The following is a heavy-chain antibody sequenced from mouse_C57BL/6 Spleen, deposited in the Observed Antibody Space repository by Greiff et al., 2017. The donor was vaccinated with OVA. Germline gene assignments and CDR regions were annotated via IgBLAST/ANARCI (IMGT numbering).Heavy chain of an antibody. D-gene: IGHD1-1*01. CDR3: ARGIYGSSYYFDY. CDR2: ISYDGSN. CDR1: GYSITSGYY. V-gene: IGHV3-6*01. J-gene: IGHJ2*01. Sequence: EESGPGLVKPSQSLSLTCSVTGYSITSGYYWNWIRQFPGNKLEWMGYISYDGSNNYNPSLKNRISITRDTSKNQFFLKLNSVTTEDTATYYCARGIYGSSYYFDYWGQGTTLTVSS.